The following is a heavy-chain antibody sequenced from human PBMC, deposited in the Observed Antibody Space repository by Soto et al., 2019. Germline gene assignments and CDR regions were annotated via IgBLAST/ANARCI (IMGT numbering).Heavy chain of an antibody. CDR1: GFTFSNYS. CDR2: ISNNSSVK. J-gene: IGHJ4*02. D-gene: IGHD2-8*01. V-gene: IGHV3-48*02. CDR3: ARDRDAYCSKGVCSGPYFDY. Sequence: EVQLVESGGGLVQPGESLRLSCAVSGFTFSNYSINWVRQAPGQGLEWLSYISNNSSVKYYADSVKGRFTISRDNAKNSLYLQMNSLRDDDTAVYYCARDRDAYCSKGVCSGPYFDYWGRGTLVTVSS.